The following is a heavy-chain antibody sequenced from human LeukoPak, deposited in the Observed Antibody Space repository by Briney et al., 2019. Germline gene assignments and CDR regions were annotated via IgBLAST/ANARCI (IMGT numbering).Heavy chain of an antibody. CDR3: ARDAGADSSSWYPPFDY. D-gene: IGHD6-13*01. Sequence: SVKVSCKASGYTFTSYGISWVLQAPGQGLEWMGGIIPIFGTANYAQKFQGRVTITTDESTSTAYMELSSLRSEDTAVYYCARDAGADSSSWYPPFDYWGQGTLVTVSS. CDR2: IIPIFGTA. J-gene: IGHJ4*02. CDR1: GYTFTSYG. V-gene: IGHV1-69*05.